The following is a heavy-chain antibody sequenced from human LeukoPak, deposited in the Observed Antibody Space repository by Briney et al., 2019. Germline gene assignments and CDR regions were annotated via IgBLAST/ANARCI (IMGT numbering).Heavy chain of an antibody. CDR3: ARADYGGNEDAFDI. D-gene: IGHD4-23*01. Sequence: SQTLSLTCAISGDSVSSNSAAWNWIRHSPSRGLEWLGRTYYRSKWYNDYAVSVKSRITINPDTSRNQFSLQLNSVTPEDTAVYYCARADYGGNEDAFDIWGQGTMVTVSS. CDR2: TYYRSKWYN. J-gene: IGHJ3*02. V-gene: IGHV6-1*01. CDR1: GDSVSSNSAA.